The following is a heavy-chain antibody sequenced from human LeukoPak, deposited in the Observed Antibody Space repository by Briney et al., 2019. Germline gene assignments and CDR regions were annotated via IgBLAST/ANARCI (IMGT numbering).Heavy chain of an antibody. V-gene: IGHV3-48*04. CDR3: ARGGDWLFDY. J-gene: IGHJ4*02. CDR2: IGTTSGAI. Sequence: GGSLRLSCAASGFTFNAFGMNWVRQAPGKGLEWVSYIGTTSGAIYYADSVKGRFTISRDNTKNSLYLQMNSLRVEDTAVFYCARGGDWLFDYWGQGILVTVSS. D-gene: IGHD2-21*02. CDR1: GFTFNAFG.